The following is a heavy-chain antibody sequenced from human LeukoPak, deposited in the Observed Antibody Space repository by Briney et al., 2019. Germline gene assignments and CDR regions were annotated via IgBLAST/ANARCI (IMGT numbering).Heavy chain of an antibody. Sequence: SETLSLTCTVSGGSTSSYYWSWIRRPPGKGLEWIGCIYYSGSTNYNPSLKSRVTISVDTSKNQFSLKLSSVTAADTAVYYCVSGSPARLQYSSSWRDPWGQGTLVTVSS. CDR3: VSGSPARLQYSSSWRDP. V-gene: IGHV4-59*12. CDR2: IYYSGST. D-gene: IGHD6-13*01. J-gene: IGHJ5*02. CDR1: GGSTSSYY.